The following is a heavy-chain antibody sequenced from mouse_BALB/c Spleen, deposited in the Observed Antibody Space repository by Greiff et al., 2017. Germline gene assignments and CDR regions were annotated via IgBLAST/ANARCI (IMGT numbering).Heavy chain of an antibody. Sequence: EVMLVESGGGLVKPGGSLKLSCAASGFTFSSYAMSWVRQSPEKRLEWVAEISSGGSYTYYPDTVTGRFTISRDNAKNTLYLEMSSLRSEDTAMYYCAREGDYDGVYAMDYWGQGTSVTVSS. CDR3: AREGDYDGVYAMDY. CDR2: ISSGGSYT. D-gene: IGHD2-4*01. J-gene: IGHJ4*01. V-gene: IGHV5-9-4*01. CDR1: GFTFSSYA.